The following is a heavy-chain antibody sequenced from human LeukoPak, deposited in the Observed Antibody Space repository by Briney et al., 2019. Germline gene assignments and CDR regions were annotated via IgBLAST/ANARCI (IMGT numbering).Heavy chain of an antibody. Sequence: VPSVKLSCKASGYTFTIYGISWVRQAPGPGLEWIGWISAYNGNTTYAQTLQGRVTMTTDTSTSTAYMELRSLRSDDTAVYYCAIVRYCSGGSCYYFDYWGQGTLVTVSS. CDR2: ISAYNGNT. D-gene: IGHD2-15*01. CDR1: GYTFTIYG. J-gene: IGHJ4*02. CDR3: AIVRYCSGGSCYYFDY. V-gene: IGHV1-18*01.